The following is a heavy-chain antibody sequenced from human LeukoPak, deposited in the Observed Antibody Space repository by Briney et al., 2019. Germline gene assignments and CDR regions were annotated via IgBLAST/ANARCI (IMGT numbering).Heavy chain of an antibody. CDR3: ARLASYDYVWGSYRSRNFDY. V-gene: IGHV4-34*01. D-gene: IGHD3-16*02. CDR2: INHSGST. Sequence: SETLSLTCTVSGGSISSYYWSWIRQPPGKGLEWIGEINHSGSTNYNPSLKSRVTISVDTSKNQFSLKLSSVAAADTAVYYCARLASYDYVWGSYRSRNFDYWGQGTLVTVSS. J-gene: IGHJ4*02. CDR1: GGSISSYY.